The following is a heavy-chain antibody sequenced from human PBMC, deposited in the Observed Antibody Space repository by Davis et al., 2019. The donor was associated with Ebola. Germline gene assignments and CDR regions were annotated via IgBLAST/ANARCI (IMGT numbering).Heavy chain of an antibody. CDR2: IYSGGST. CDR1: GFTVSSNY. D-gene: IGHD4-17*01. V-gene: IGHV3-53*01. Sequence: GESLKISCAASGFTVSSNYMSWVRQAPGKGLEWVSVIYSGGSTYYADSVKGRFTISRDNSKNTLYLQMNSLRAEDTAVYYCARSTGDYWGQGTLVTVSS. J-gene: IGHJ4*02. CDR3: ARSTGDY.